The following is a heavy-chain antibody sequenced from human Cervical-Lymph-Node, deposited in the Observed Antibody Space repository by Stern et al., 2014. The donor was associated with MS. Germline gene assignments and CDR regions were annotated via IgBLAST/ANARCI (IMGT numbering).Heavy chain of an antibody. Sequence: VPPGESGGEVEKPGASVKGSCKASGYTFPSHSIHLGRQAPGQKLWWMGGVNAGQGTTKYSQKFQGRVTITRDTSASTAYMELSSLRSEDTAVYYCARDVRDCSGGSCYAYYYYGMDVWGQGTTVTVSS. CDR3: ARDVRDCSGGSCYAYYYYGMDV. J-gene: IGHJ6*02. D-gene: IGHD2-15*01. CDR2: VNAGQGTT. V-gene: IGHV1-3*01. CDR1: GYTFPSHS.